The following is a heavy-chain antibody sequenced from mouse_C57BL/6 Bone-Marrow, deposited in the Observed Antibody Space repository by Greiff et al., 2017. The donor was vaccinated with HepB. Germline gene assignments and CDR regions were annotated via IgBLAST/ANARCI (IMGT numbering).Heavy chain of an antibody. V-gene: IGHV1-18*01. CDR2: INPNNGGT. Sequence: EVQLQQSGPELVKPGASVKIPCKASGYTFTDYNMDWVKQSHGKSLEWIGDINPNNGGTNYNQKFKGKATLTVDKSSSIAYMELRSLTSEDTAVYYCARGSITTVVAHYYAMDYWGQGTSVTVSS. J-gene: IGHJ4*01. CDR1: GYTFTDYN. D-gene: IGHD1-1*01. CDR3: ARGSITTVVAHYYAMDY.